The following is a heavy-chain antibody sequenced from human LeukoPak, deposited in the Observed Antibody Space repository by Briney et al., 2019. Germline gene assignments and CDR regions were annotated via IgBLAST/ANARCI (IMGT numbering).Heavy chain of an antibody. CDR1: GFTFSSYS. D-gene: IGHD1-26*01. Sequence: GGSLRLSCAGSGFTFSSYSMKWVRQAPGKGLEWVSSISSRSTHIDYADSVKGRFTISRDNGNSSLYLQMNSLRVEDTAVYYCARDLLGWELHYFDYWGQGTLVTVSS. V-gene: IGHV3-21*06. CDR2: ISSRSTHI. J-gene: IGHJ4*02. CDR3: ARDLLGWELHYFDY.